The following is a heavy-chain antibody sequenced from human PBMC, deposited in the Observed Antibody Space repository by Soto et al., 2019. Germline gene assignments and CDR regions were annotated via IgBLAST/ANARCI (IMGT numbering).Heavy chain of an antibody. CDR2: INAGNGNT. CDR3: ARASYFTNWFNWFDP. V-gene: IGHV1-3*01. CDR1: GYTFTKFI. Sequence: QVQLVQSGAEVKKPGASVKVSCKASGYTFTKFIIHWVRQAPGQGLEWRGWINAGNGNTKYSQKFQGRVSFTMDTSASTAYMELSSLTSEDTAMYYCARASYFTNWFNWFDPWGQGTLVTVSS. D-gene: IGHD3-10*01. J-gene: IGHJ5*02.